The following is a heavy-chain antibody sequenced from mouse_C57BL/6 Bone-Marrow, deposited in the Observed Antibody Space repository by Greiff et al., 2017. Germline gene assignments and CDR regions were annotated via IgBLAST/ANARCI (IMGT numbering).Heavy chain of an antibody. CDR3: ARRLRLREY. Sequence: QIQLQQPGAELVKPGASVKLSCKASGYTFTSYWMHWVKQRPGPGLEWIGMIHPNSGSTNYNEKFKSKATLTVDKSSSTAYMQLSSLTSENSAVYYCARRLRLREYWGQGTTLTVSS. V-gene: IGHV1-64*01. J-gene: IGHJ2*01. CDR2: IHPNSGST. D-gene: IGHD3-2*02. CDR1: GYTFTSYW.